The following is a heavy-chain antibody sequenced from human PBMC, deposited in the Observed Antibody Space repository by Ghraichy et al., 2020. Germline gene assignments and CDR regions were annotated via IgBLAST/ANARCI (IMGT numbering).Heavy chain of an antibody. Sequence: SETLSLTCTVSGGSISSHYWSWIRQPPGKGLEWIGYVDYRGSTNYNPSLKSRVTISGDTSKNQFSLKLSSVTAADTAVYYCASHAPILRYGMDVWGPGTTVTVFS. CDR3: ASHAPILRYGMDV. V-gene: IGHV4-59*11. CDR2: VDYRGST. J-gene: IGHJ6*02. CDR1: GGSISSHY.